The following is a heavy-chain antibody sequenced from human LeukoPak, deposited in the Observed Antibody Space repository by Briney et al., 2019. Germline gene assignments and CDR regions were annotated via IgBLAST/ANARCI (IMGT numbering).Heavy chain of an antibody. Sequence: ASVKVSCKASGYTFTSYAMHWVRQAPGQRLEWMGWINAGNGNTKYSQKFQGRVTITRDKSASTAYMELSSLRSEDTAVYYCARRITMVRGVMGGWFDPWGQGTLVTVSS. V-gene: IGHV1-3*01. CDR1: GYTFTSYA. CDR3: ARRITMVRGVMGGWFDP. D-gene: IGHD3-10*01. J-gene: IGHJ5*02. CDR2: INAGNGNT.